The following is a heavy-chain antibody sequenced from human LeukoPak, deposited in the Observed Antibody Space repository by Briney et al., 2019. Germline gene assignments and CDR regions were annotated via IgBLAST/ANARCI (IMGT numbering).Heavy chain of an antibody. J-gene: IGHJ6*02. CDR2: ISAYNGNT. CDR3: ARLGGNYGDYLGKSNYYYGMDV. D-gene: IGHD4-17*01. Sequence: GASVKVSCKASGYTFTSYGISWVRQAPGQGLEWMGWISAYNGNTNYAQKLQGRVTMTTDTSTSTAYMELRSLRSDDTAVYYCARLGGNYGDYLGKSNYYYGMDVWGQGTTVTVSS. V-gene: IGHV1-18*01. CDR1: GYTFTSYG.